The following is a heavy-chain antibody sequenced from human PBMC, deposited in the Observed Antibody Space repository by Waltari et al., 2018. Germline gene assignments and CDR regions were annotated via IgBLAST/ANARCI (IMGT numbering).Heavy chain of an antibody. V-gene: IGHV4-61*02. J-gene: IGHJ3*02. CDR3: ARPVVVREVDAFDI. D-gene: IGHD3-22*01. CDR2: IYYSGST. CDR1: GGSISSGSYY. Sequence: QVQLQESGPGLVKPSQTLSLTCTVSGGSISSGSYYWSWIRQPAGKGLEWIGSIYYSGSTYYNPSLKSRVTISVDTSKNQFSLKLSSVTAADTAVYYCARPVVVREVDAFDIWGQGTMVTVSS.